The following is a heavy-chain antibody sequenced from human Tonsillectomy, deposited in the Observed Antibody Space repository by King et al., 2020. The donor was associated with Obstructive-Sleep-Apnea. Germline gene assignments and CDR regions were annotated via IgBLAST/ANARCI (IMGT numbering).Heavy chain of an antibody. D-gene: IGHD5-12*01. V-gene: IGHV1-18*04. CDR1: GYTFTSYG. J-gene: IGHJ6*02. Sequence: QLVQSGAEVKKPGASVKVSCKASGYTFTSYGISWVRQAPGQGLEWMGWISAYNGNTNYAQKLQGRVTMTTDTSTSTAYMELRSLRSDDTAVYYLARGGRGYSGYDPTYYYYGMDVWGQGTTVTVSS. CDR2: ISAYNGNT. CDR3: ARGGRGYSGYDPTYYYYGMDV.